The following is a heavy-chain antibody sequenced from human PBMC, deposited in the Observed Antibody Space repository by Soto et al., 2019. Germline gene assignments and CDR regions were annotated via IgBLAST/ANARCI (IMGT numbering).Heavy chain of an antibody. CDR3: ASISLSRYSSSWYYFDY. D-gene: IGHD6-13*01. J-gene: IGHJ4*02. Sequence: ASVKVSCKASGYTFTSYAMHWVRQAPGQRLEWMGWINAGNGNTKYSQKFQGRVTITRDTSASTAYMELSSLRSEDTAVYYCASISLSRYSSSWYYFDYWGQGTLVTVSS. CDR1: GYTFTSYA. V-gene: IGHV1-3*01. CDR2: INAGNGNT.